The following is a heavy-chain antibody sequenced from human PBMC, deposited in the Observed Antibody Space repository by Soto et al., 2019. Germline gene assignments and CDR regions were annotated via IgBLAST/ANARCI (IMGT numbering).Heavy chain of an antibody. D-gene: IGHD2-15*01. CDR2: IHYTGST. CDR3: AKYRRTDAEGYSFDF. V-gene: IGHV4-59*01. Sequence: QVQLQESGPGLVKPSETLSLTCTVSGGSISGSYWSWIRQTPGKVLEWIGFIHYTGSTNYNTSLKCRVTMSVDSGKNQFSLQLRSVTAADTAVYFCAKYRRTDAEGYSFDFWGQGALVTVSS. CDR1: GGSISGSY. J-gene: IGHJ4*02.